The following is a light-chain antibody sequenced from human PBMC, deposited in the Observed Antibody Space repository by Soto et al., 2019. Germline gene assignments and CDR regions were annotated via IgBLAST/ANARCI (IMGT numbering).Light chain of an antibody. V-gene: IGKV1-5*03. CDR1: QSISTS. CDR2: KAS. J-gene: IGKJ1*01. Sequence: DIQMTQSPSTLSASVGDRVTITCRASQSISTSLAWYQQKPGKAPKLLIYKASSLESGVPSRFSCSISGTGFTLTFVSLHPDDFSTYYSRQHSTFSRAFGQGTKVEIQ. CDR3: RQHSTFSRA.